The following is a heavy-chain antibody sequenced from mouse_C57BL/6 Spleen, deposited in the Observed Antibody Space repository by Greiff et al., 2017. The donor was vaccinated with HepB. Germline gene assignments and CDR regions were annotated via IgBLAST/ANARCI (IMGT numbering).Heavy chain of an antibody. Sequence: VQLQQSGAELVKPGASVKISCKASGYTFTDYYINWVKQRPGQGLEWIGKIGPGSGSTYYNEKFKGKATLTADKSSSTAYMQLSSLTSEDSAVYFCAFITTVVADAMDYWGQGTSVTVSS. CDR2: IGPGSGST. D-gene: IGHD1-1*01. CDR3: AFITTVVADAMDY. V-gene: IGHV1-77*01. J-gene: IGHJ4*01. CDR1: GYTFTDYY.